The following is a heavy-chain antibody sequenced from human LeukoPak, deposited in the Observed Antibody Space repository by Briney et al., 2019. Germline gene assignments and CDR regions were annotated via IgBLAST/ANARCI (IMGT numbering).Heavy chain of an antibody. CDR1: GFTFNSFG. CDR3: AKDRTAGYDGLVDY. D-gene: IGHD5-12*01. CDR2: ISYDGSNK. J-gene: IGHJ4*02. V-gene: IGHV3-30*18. Sequence: GRSLRLSCAASGFTFNSFGMHWVRQAPGKGLEWVAVISYDGSNKYYTDSVKGRFTISRDNSKNTLYLQMNSLRAEDTAVYYCAKDRTAGYDGLVDYWGQGTLVTVSS.